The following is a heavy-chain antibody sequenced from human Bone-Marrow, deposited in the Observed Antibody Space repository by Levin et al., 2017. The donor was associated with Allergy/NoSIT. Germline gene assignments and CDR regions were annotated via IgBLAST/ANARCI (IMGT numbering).Heavy chain of an antibody. CDR1: GFTFSDYY. J-gene: IGHJ5*02. CDR3: ARDRGSSSSEWFDP. Sequence: GESLKISCAASGFTFSDYYMSWIRQAPGKGLEWVSYISSSSSYTNYADSVKGRFTISRDNAKNSLYLQMNSLRAEDTAVYYCARDRGSSSSEWFDPWGQGTLVTVSS. CDR2: ISSSSSYT. V-gene: IGHV3-11*06. D-gene: IGHD6-6*01.